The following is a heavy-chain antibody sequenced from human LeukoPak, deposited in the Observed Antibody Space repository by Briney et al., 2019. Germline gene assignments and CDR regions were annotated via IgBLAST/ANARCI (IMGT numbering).Heavy chain of an antibody. V-gene: IGHV3-11*01. CDR1: GFTFSDYY. J-gene: IGHJ5*02. CDR2: ISTGGSTI. D-gene: IGHD3-3*01. Sequence: GGSLRLSCAASGFTFSDYYMSWIRQAPGKGLEWVSYISTGGSTIYYADSAKGRFTISRDNAKNSLYLQMNSLRAEDTALYYCARDHPYRSPSGVTFWFDPWGQGTLVTVSS. CDR3: ARDHPYRSPSGVTFWFDP.